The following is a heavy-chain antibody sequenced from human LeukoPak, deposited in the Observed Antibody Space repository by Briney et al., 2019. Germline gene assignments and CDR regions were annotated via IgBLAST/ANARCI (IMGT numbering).Heavy chain of an antibody. CDR3: ARGGDYGDYRYGVDY. D-gene: IGHD4-17*01. CDR1: GGSFSGYY. CDR2: INHSGST. J-gene: IGHJ4*02. Sequence: SETLSLTCAVYGGSFSGYYWSWIRQPPGKGLEWIGEINHSGSTNYNPSLKSRVTMSVDTSKNQFSLKLSSVTAADTAVYYCARGGDYGDYRYGVDYWGQGTLVTVSS. V-gene: IGHV4-34*01.